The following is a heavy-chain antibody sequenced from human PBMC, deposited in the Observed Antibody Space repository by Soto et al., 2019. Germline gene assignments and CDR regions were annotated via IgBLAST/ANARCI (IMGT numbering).Heavy chain of an antibody. J-gene: IGHJ4*02. CDR1: GGTFSSYA. CDR3: ALTFGVVISYYFDY. CDR2: IIPIFGTA. D-gene: IGHD3-3*01. Sequence: SVKVSCKASGGTFSSYAISWVRQAPGQGLEWMGGIIPIFGTANYAQKFQGRVTITADKSTSTAYMELSSLRSEDTAVYYCALTFGVVISYYFDYWGQGTLVTVSS. V-gene: IGHV1-69*06.